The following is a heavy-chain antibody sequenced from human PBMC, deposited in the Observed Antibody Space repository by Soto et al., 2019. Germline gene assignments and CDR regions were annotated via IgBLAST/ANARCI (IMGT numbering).Heavy chain of an antibody. Sequence: SETLSLTCNISGGSIDSSDFQWSWLRQPPGKGLEWIGFLSFSGRTNYNSSLQSRVSISADTSKTLFFLSLASVTAADTAVYYWAKDHWKNGICYQGYFDPWGQGSLVTVSP. CDR3: AKDHWKNGICYQGYFDP. J-gene: IGHJ5*02. CDR2: LSFSGRT. D-gene: IGHD2-15*01. CDR1: GGSIDSSDFQ. V-gene: IGHV4-30-4*01.